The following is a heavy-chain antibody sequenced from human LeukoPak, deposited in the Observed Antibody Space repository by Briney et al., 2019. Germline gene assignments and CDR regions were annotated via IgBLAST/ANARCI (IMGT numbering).Heavy chain of an antibody. J-gene: IGHJ4*02. CDR3: ARGRGSGYYSIDY. Sequence: SETLSLTCAVYGGSFSGYYWSWIRQHPGKGLEWIGYIYYSGSTYYNPSLKSRVTISVDTSKNQFSLKLSSVTAADTAVYYCARGRGSGYYSIDYWGQGTLVTVSS. CDR2: IYYSGST. CDR1: GGSFSGYY. D-gene: IGHD3-22*01. V-gene: IGHV4-31*11.